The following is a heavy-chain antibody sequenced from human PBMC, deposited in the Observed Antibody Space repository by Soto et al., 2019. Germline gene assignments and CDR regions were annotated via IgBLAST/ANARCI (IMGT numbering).Heavy chain of an antibody. CDR3: ARGRPGYSSSSDY. Sequence: PSETLSLTCTVSGGSIGSYYWSWIRQPPGKGLEWIGYIYYSGSTNYNPSLKSRVTISVDTSKNQFSLKLSSVTAADTAVYYCARGRPGYSSSSDYWGQGTLVTVSS. D-gene: IGHD6-6*01. J-gene: IGHJ4*02. CDR2: IYYSGST. V-gene: IGHV4-59*01. CDR1: GGSIGSYY.